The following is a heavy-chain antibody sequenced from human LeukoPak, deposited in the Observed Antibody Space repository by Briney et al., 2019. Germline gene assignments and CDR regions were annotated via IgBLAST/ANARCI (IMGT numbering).Heavy chain of an antibody. CDR2: IYPGDSDT. J-gene: IGHJ6*02. V-gene: IGHV5-51*01. D-gene: IGHD5-12*01. CDR3: ARSNVIYHSGYDQPQNPYYYYGMDV. CDR1: GYSFTSYW. Sequence: GESLKISCKGSGYSFTSYWIGWVRQMPGKGLEWMGIIYPGDSDTRYSPSFQGQVTISADKSISTAYLQWSSLKASDTAMYYCARSNVIYHSGYDQPQNPYYYYGMDVWGQGTTVTVSS.